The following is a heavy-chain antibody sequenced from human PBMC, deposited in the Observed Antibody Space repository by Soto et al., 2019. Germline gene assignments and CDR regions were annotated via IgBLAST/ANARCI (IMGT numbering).Heavy chain of an antibody. CDR3: ARDPGVVVPAAPFDY. Sequence: QVQLVQSGAEVKKPGASVKVSCKASGYTFTSYGISWVRQAPGQGLEWMGWISAYNGNTNYAQKLQGRVTMTTDTSTSTGYMELRSLRSDDTAVYYCARDPGVVVPAAPFDYWGQGTLVTVSS. CDR2: ISAYNGNT. CDR1: GYTFTSYG. D-gene: IGHD2-2*01. V-gene: IGHV1-18*01. J-gene: IGHJ4*02.